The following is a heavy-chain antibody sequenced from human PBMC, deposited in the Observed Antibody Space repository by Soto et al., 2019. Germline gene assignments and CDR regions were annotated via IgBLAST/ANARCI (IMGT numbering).Heavy chain of an antibody. J-gene: IGHJ4*02. D-gene: IGHD1-1*01. CDR3: AKDFSYDWDLDY. CDR1: GFTFSSYG. Sequence: GGSLRLSCAASGFTFSSYGMHWVRQAPGKGLEWVAVISYDGSNKYYADSVKGRFTISRDNSKNTLYLQMNSLRAEDTAVYYCAKDFSYDWDLDYWGQGTLVTSPQ. CDR2: ISYDGSNK. V-gene: IGHV3-30*18.